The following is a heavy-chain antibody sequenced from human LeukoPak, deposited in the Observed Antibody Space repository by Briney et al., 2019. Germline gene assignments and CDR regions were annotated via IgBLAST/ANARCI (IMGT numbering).Heavy chain of an antibody. J-gene: IGHJ4*02. V-gene: IGHV3-15*01. Sequence: PGGSLRLSCAASGFTFSNAWMTWVRQAPGKGLEWVGRIKSKTDAGTTDYAAPVKGRFIISRDDSKNTLYLQMNSLRAEDTAVYYCAKVAKYYYGSETYYFFEHWGQGTPVTASS. D-gene: IGHD3-10*01. CDR2: IKSKTDAGTT. CDR1: GFTFSNAW. CDR3: AKVAKYYYGSETYYFFEH.